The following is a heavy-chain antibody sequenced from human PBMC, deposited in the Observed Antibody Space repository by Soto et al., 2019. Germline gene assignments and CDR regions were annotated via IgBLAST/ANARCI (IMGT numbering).Heavy chain of an antibody. CDR1: GFTFSSYA. CDR2: ISGSGGST. D-gene: IGHD3-10*01. Sequence: EVQLLESGGGLVQPGGSLRLSCAASGFTFSSYAMSWVRQAPGKGLEWVSAISGSGGSTYYEDSVKGRFTMSRDNSKNALYLQMNSLRAEATAVYYCAKARADYYGSGSPIDYWGQGTLVTVSS. J-gene: IGHJ4*02. V-gene: IGHV3-23*01. CDR3: AKARADYYGSGSPIDY.